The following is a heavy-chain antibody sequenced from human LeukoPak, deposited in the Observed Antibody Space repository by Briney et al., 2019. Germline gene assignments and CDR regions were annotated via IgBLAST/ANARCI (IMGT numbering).Heavy chain of an antibody. CDR2: ISSSSSYI. Sequence: PGGSLRLSCAASGFTFSSYSMTWVRQAPGKGLEWVSSISSSSSYIYYADSVKGRFTISRDNAKNSLYLQMNSLRAEDTAVYYCARDLSSDSSGYYYDYWGQGTLVTVSS. D-gene: IGHD3-22*01. V-gene: IGHV3-21*01. CDR3: ARDLSSDSSGYYYDY. CDR1: GFTFSSYS. J-gene: IGHJ4*02.